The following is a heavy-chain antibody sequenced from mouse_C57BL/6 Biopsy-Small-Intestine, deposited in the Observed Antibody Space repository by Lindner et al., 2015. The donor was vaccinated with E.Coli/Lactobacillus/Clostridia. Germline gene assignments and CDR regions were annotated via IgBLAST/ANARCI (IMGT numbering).Heavy chain of an antibody. V-gene: IGHV1-9*01. CDR3: TRHGDY. CDR1: GYTFTDYW. Sequence: VQLQESGAELMKPGASVKLSCKATGYTFTDYWIEWVRQRPGHGLEWIGEYLPRSNSTNCNEKFKGKATFTVNTSSNIAYMQLTSLTTEDSAIYYCTRHGDYWGQGTTLTVSS. CDR2: YLPRSNST. J-gene: IGHJ2*01.